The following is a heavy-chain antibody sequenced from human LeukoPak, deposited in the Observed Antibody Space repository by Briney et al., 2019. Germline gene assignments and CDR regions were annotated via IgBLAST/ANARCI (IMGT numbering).Heavy chain of an antibody. V-gene: IGHV5-51*01. D-gene: IGHD3-22*01. J-gene: IGHJ4*02. Sequence: GESRKISCKGSGYIFTNYWIGWVRQMPGKGLEWMGIIYPGDSDTTYSPSFQGQVTISADKSISTAYLQWSSLKASDTAMYYCARQENYYYSSKYLDYWGQGTLVTVSS. CDR3: ARQENYYYSSKYLDY. CDR2: IYPGDSDT. CDR1: GYIFTNYW.